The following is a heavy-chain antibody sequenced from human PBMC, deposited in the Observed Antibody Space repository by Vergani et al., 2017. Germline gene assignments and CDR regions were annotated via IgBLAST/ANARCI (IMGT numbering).Heavy chain of an antibody. Sequence: QVQLVQSGAEVKKPGASVKVSCKASGYTFTSYYMHWVRQAPGQGLEWMGIINPSGGSTSYAQKFQGRVTMTRDTSTSTVYMELSSLRSEDTAVYYCSLEWLSGRIDYWGQGTLVTVSS. D-gene: IGHD3-3*01. J-gene: IGHJ4*02. CDR1: GYTFTSYY. CDR3: SLEWLSGRIDY. V-gene: IGHV1-46*01. CDR2: INPSGGST.